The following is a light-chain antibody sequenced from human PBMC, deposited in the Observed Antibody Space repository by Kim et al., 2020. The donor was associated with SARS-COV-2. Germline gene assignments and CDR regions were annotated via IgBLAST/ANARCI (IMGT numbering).Light chain of an antibody. J-gene: IGLJ3*02. CDR1: RSNIGSNY. V-gene: IGLV1-47*01. Sequence: GQRTTISCSENRSNIGSNYVYWYQQPPGTAPKLLIYRNNQRPSGVPDRFSGSKSGTSASLAISGLRSEDEADYYCAAWDDSLSGWVFGGGTQLTVL. CDR2: RNN. CDR3: AAWDDSLSGWV.